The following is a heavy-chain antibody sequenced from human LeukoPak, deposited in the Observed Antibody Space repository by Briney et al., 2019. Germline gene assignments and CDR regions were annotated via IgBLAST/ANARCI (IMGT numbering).Heavy chain of an antibody. CDR3: ARGLVSSSSPSFDY. CDR1: GYTFTGYY. V-gene: IGHV1-2*02. Sequence: ASVKVSCKASGYTFTGYYMHWVRQAPGQGLEWMGWINPNSGGTNYAQKFQGRVTMTRDTSISTAYMELSRLRSDDTAVYYCARGLVSSSSPSFDYWGQGTLVTVSS. D-gene: IGHD6-6*01. CDR2: INPNSGGT. J-gene: IGHJ4*02.